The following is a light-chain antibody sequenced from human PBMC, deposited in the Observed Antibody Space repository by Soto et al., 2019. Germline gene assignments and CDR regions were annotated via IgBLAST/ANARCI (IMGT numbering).Light chain of an antibody. Sequence: QSVLTQPPSVSGAPGQRVTIACTGSTSNIGARYDVHWYRHLPGAAPKLLLSGHSHRPSGVPDRLSGSKSGTSASLAITGLQAEDEADYYCATWDDSLNGVIFGGGTKLTVL. CDR2: GHS. J-gene: IGLJ2*01. CDR3: ATWDDSLNGVI. V-gene: IGLV1-40*01. CDR1: TSNIGARYD.